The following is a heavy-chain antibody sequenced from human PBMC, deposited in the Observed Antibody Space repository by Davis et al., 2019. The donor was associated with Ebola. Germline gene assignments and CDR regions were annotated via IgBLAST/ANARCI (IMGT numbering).Heavy chain of an antibody. CDR1: GFTFSSYW. CDR2: INSDGSST. V-gene: IGHV3-74*01. D-gene: IGHD6-19*01. J-gene: IGHJ4*02. Sequence: GESLKISCAASGFTFSSYWMHWVRQAPGKGLVWVSRINSDGSSTSYADSVKGRFTISRDNAKNTLYLQMNSLRAEDTAVYYCAREGSGWHYFDYWGQGTLVTVSS. CDR3: AREGSGWHYFDY.